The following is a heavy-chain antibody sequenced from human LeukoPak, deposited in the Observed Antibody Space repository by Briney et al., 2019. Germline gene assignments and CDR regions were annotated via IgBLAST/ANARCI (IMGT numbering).Heavy chain of an antibody. V-gene: IGHV3-7*01. CDR3: ARAPATNEWRCMDY. Sequence: GGSLRLSCAASGFTFSMSWMHWVRQAPGKGLEWVANIKQDGSEKRYVDPVKGRFTISRDNAKNSLYLQMNSLRAEDTAVYYCARAPATNEWRCMDYWGQGTLVTVSS. D-gene: IGHD2-8*02. J-gene: IGHJ4*02. CDR1: GFTFSMSW. CDR2: IKQDGSEK.